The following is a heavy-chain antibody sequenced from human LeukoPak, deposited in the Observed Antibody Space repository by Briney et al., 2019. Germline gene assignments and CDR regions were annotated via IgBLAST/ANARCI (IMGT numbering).Heavy chain of an antibody. J-gene: IGHJ4*02. CDR1: GFTFSGYW. V-gene: IGHV3-7*01. CDR2: INEDGSEK. D-gene: IGHD1-26*01. Sequence: GGSLRLSCAAAGFTFSGYWMSWVRQTTEKGLECVAKINEDGSEKHYVDSVKGRLTISRDNAKNSFYLQMNSLRVEDTAVYYCARDYRGGWNDYWGQGTLVTVSS. CDR3: ARDYRGGWNDY.